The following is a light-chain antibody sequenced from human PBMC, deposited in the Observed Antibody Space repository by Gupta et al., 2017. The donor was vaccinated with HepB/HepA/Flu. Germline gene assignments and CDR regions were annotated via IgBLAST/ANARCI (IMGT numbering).Light chain of an antibody. J-gene: IGKJ1*01. Sequence: DIQMTQSPSSLSASLGDRVTITCQASQDISNYLNWYQQTPGKAPKLLIYDASNLETGVPSRFSGSGSGTDFTFTISSLQPEDISTYYCQQDDNLPRTFGQGTKVEIK. CDR3: QQDDNLPRT. V-gene: IGKV1-33*01. CDR2: DAS. CDR1: QDISNY.